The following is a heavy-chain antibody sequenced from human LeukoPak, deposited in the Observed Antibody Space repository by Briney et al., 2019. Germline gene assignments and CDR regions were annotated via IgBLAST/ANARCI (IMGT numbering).Heavy chain of an antibody. D-gene: IGHD3-3*01. CDR2: IYTSGST. V-gene: IGHV4-4*08. J-gene: IGHJ5*02. CDR3: ARDYRDYDFWSGTSWFDP. Sequence: GSLRLSCAASGFIFNNYWMSWVRQAPGKGLEWIGRIYTSGSTNYNPSLKSRVTISVDTSKNQFSLKLSSVTAADTAVYYCARDYRDYDFWSGTSWFDPWGQGTLVTVSS. CDR1: GFIFNNYW.